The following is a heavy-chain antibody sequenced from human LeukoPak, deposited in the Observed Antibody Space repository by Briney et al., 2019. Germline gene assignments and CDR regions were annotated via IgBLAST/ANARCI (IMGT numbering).Heavy chain of an antibody. CDR1: GGSFSGYY. CDR3: AVVTNYYYYYGMDV. CDR2: INHSGST. V-gene: IGHV4-34*01. D-gene: IGHD2-15*01. J-gene: IGHJ6*02. Sequence: SETLSLTCAVYGGSFSGYYWSWIRQPPGKGLEWIGEINHSGSTNYNPSFKSRVTISVDTSKNQFSLKLSSVTAADTAVYYCAVVTNYYYYYGMDVWGQGTTVTVSS.